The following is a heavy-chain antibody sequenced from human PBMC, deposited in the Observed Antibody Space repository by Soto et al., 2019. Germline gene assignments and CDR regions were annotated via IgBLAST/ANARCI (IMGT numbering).Heavy chain of an antibody. CDR1: GYTFTSYG. D-gene: IGHD2-2*01. CDR2: ISAYNGNT. J-gene: IGHJ4*02. CDR3: ARGFRRDILVPAAMEGYFDY. V-gene: IGHV1-18*01. Sequence: ASVKVSCKASGYTFTSYGISWVRQAPGQGLEWMGWISAYNGNTNYAQKLQGRVTMTTDTSTSTAYMELRSLRSDDTAVYYCARGFRRDILVPAAMEGYFDYWGQGTLVTVSS.